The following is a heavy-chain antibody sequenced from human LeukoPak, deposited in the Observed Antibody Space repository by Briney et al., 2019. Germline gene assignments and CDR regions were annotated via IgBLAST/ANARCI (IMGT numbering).Heavy chain of an antibody. J-gene: IGHJ4*02. CDR2: IYYSGST. Sequence: SQTLSLTCTVSGGSISSGSYYWSWIRQPAGKGLEWIGYIYYSGSTNYNPSLKSRVTISVDTSKNQFSLKLSSVTAADTAVYYCARDYQPLFDYWGQGTLVTVSS. CDR1: GGSISSGSYY. D-gene: IGHD1-26*01. CDR3: ARDYQPLFDY. V-gene: IGHV4-61*10.